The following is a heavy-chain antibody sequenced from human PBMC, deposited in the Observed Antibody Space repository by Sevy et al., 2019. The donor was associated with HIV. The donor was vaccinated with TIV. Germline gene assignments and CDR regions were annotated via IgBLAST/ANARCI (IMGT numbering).Heavy chain of an antibody. Sequence: GGSLRLSCAASGFTFSSYAMSWVRQAPGKGLEWVAVISYDGRNKFYGDSVKGRFTISRDNSKNILYLQMNSLRAEDTAVYYCAKDFTGYNGMDVWGQGTMVTVSS. V-gene: IGHV3-30*18. CDR1: GFTFSSYA. J-gene: IGHJ6*02. D-gene: IGHD3-9*01. CDR2: ISYDGRNK. CDR3: AKDFTGYNGMDV.